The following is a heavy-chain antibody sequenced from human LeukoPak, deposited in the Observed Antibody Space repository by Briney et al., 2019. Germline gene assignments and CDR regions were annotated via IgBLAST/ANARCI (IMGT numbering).Heavy chain of an antibody. D-gene: IGHD3-3*01. CDR2: INPSAGTT. V-gene: IGHV1-46*01. CDR1: GYTFTSHY. J-gene: IGHJ4*02. Sequence: ASVKVSCRASGYTFTSHYMHWVRQAPGQGLEWMGVINPSAGTTTYPQKFQGRVTMNRDTSTSTAYMELSSLKSEDTAVYYCAAPGASGFVGNFWSGPLDFWGQGTLVTVSS. CDR3: AAPGASGFVGNFWSGPLDF.